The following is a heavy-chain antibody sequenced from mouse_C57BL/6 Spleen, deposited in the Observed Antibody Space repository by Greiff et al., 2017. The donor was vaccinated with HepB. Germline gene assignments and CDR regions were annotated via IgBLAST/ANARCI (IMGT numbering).Heavy chain of an antibody. V-gene: IGHV1-69*01. CDR1: GYTFTSYW. Sequence: QVQLQQPGAELVMPGASVKLSCKASGYTFTSYWMHWVKQRPGQGLEWIGEIDPSDSYTNYNQKFKGKSTLTVDKSSSTAYMQLSSLTSEDSAVYYCARWYYGVDYWGQGTTLTVSS. D-gene: IGHD1-1*01. CDR2: IDPSDSYT. J-gene: IGHJ2*01. CDR3: ARWYYGVDY.